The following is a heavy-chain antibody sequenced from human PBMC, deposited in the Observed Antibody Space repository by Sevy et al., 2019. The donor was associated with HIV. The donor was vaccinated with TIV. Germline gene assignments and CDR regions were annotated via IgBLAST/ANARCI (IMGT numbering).Heavy chain of an antibody. CDR1: GFIFSNFA. CDR3: ARGENNDEFFQY. Sequence: GGSLRLSCAASGFIFSNFAMHWVRQAPGKGLEWVAVTSYDGSHKSYADSVKGGFTVYRDNSRNILSLEMNSLGGDDTAVYYCARGENNDEFFQYWGQGTLVTVSS. CDR2: TSYDGSHK. V-gene: IGHV3-30*04. D-gene: IGHD1-26*01. J-gene: IGHJ1*01.